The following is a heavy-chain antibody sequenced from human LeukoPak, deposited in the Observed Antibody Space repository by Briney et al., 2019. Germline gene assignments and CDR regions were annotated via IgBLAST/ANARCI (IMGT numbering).Heavy chain of an antibody. J-gene: IGHJ4*02. D-gene: IGHD2-15*01. CDR2: ISGRGDST. CDR1: GFTFSSYA. Sequence: GGSLRLSCAASGFTFSSYAMSWVRQAPGKGLEWVSGISGRGDSTYYGDSVKGRFTISRDNSKNTLYLQMNSLRAEDTAVYYCTKDGGRTIMVVAASHYWGQGTLVTVSS. CDR3: TKDGGRTIMVVAASHY. V-gene: IGHV3-23*01.